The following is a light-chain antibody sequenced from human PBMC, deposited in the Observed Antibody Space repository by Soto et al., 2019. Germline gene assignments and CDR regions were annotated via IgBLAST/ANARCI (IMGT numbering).Light chain of an antibody. V-gene: IGLV1-40*01. J-gene: IGLJ2*01. Sequence: QSVLTQPPSVSGAPGQRVTISCTGSSSNIGAGYDVHWYQQLPGTAPKLLIYGNSNRPSGVPDRFSGSKSGTSASLAITGLQAGDEADYYCSSYAGTKTLVFGGGTKLTVL. CDR3: SSYAGTKTLV. CDR1: SSNIGAGYD. CDR2: GNS.